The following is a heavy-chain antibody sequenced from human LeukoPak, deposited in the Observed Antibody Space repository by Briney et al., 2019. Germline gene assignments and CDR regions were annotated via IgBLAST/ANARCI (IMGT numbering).Heavy chain of an antibody. V-gene: IGHV3-23*01. J-gene: IGHJ3*02. CDR1: GFTFSSYA. CDR2: ISGSGGNT. CDR3: AKDTGSPADAITMEDNAFDI. Sequence: GGSLRLSCAASGFTFSSYAMSWVRQAPGKGLEWVSAISGSGGNTFYADSVKGRFTISRDNSKNTLYLQMESLRAEDTAVYYCAKDTGSPADAITMEDNAFDIWGQGTMVTVSS. D-gene: IGHD3-3*01.